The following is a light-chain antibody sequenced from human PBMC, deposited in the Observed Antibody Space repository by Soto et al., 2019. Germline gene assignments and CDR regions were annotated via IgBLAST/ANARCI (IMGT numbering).Light chain of an antibody. CDR2: GAF. Sequence: EIVLTQSPGTLSLSPGERATLSCSASQSVRSNLAWYQQKPGQAPSLLIYGAFTRATGIPTRFSGTGSGTEFTLTISSLQSEDFALYYCQQYNDWPLTFGQGTKVDIK. V-gene: IGKV3-15*01. CDR1: QSVRSN. J-gene: IGKJ1*01. CDR3: QQYNDWPLT.